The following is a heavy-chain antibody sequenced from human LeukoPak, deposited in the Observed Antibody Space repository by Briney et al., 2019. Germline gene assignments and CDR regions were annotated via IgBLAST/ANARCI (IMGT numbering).Heavy chain of an antibody. Sequence: PGGSLRLSCAASGFTLNKAWMSWVRQAPGKGLEWVSVIYSGGDAYYADSVKGRFTISRDNSKNMIYLEISSLKAEDTAVYYCAKERNLEIAVAGTLFDYWGQGTLVTVSS. D-gene: IGHD6-19*01. CDR3: AKERNLEIAVAGTLFDY. J-gene: IGHJ4*02. CDR1: GFTLNKAW. V-gene: IGHV3-66*01. CDR2: IYSGGDA.